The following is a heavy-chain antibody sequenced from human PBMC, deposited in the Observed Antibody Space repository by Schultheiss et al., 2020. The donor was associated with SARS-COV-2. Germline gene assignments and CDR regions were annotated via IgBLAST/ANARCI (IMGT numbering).Heavy chain of an antibody. V-gene: IGHV1-8*01. Sequence: ASVKVSCKASGYTFTSYDINWVRQATGQGLEWMGWMNPNSGNTGYAQKFQGRVTMTRNTSISTAYMELSSLRSEDTAVYYCATDHCSSTSCGYWYFDLWGRGTLVTVSS. CDR3: ATDHCSSTSCGYWYFDL. D-gene: IGHD2-2*01. J-gene: IGHJ2*01. CDR1: GYTFTSYD. CDR2: MNPNSGNT.